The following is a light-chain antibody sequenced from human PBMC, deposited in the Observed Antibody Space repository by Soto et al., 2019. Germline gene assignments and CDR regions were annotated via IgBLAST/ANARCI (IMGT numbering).Light chain of an antibody. CDR1: QSVSSN. Sequence: EIVMTQSPATLSVSPGERATLSCRASQSVSSNLAWYQQKPGQAPRLLIYGASTRATGIPARFSGSGSGTEFTLTISSLQSEDFAVYYCQQYGSSPITFGQGTRLEIK. CDR2: GAS. J-gene: IGKJ5*01. V-gene: IGKV3-15*01. CDR3: QQYGSSPIT.